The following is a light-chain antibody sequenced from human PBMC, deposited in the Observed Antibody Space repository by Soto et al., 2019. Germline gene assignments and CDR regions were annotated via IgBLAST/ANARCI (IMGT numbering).Light chain of an antibody. Sequence: EIVLTQSPATLSLSPGERATLSCRASQYITIYLAWYQQKPGQAPRLLIYDASTRATGIPARFSGSGSGTDFTLTISGLQSEDFAVYYCQQYNNWPQTFGQGTKVDIK. CDR1: QYITIY. CDR2: DAS. J-gene: IGKJ1*01. V-gene: IGKV3-15*01. CDR3: QQYNNWPQT.